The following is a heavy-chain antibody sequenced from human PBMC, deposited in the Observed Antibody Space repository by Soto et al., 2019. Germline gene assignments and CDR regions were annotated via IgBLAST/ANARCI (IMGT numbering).Heavy chain of an antibody. V-gene: IGHV4-59*12. CDR2: IYYSGST. Sequence: SETLSLTCTVSGGSISSYYWSWIRQPPGKGLEWIGSIYYSGSTNYNPSLRSRLTMSADTSKNQFSLKLSSVTVADTAVYYCTRGLDRAKLGYWGQGIQVTVSS. CDR1: GGSISSYY. J-gene: IGHJ4*02. D-gene: IGHD1-26*01. CDR3: TRGLDRAKLGY.